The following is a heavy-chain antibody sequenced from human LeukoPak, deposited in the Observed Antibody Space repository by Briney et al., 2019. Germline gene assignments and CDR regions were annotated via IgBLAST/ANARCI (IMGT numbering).Heavy chain of an antibody. CDR1: GFTFSSYE. D-gene: IGHD2-15*01. Sequence: TGGSLRLSCAASGFTFSSYEMNWVRQAPGKGLEWVSYISSSGSTIYYADSVKGRFTISRDNAKNSLYLQMNSLRAEDTAVYYCARDIVVVVADFYSDYYGMDVWGQGTTVTVSS. CDR2: ISSSGSTI. CDR3: ARDIVVVVADFYSDYYGMDV. J-gene: IGHJ6*02. V-gene: IGHV3-48*03.